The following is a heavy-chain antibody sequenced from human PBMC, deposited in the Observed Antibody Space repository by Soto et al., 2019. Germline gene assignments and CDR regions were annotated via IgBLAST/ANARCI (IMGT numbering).Heavy chain of an antibody. CDR3: ARYMYYDILTGHMA. CDR2: IYPGDSKT. Sequence: PGESLKISCKGSGYTFSNYLIGWVRQMPGKGLEWMGIIYPGDSKTKYRPSFQGQVTISADKSISTAYLQWSSLKASDTAIYYCARYMYYDILTGHMAWGQGTLVTVSS. CDR1: GYTFSNYL. D-gene: IGHD3-9*01. J-gene: IGHJ5*02. V-gene: IGHV5-51*01.